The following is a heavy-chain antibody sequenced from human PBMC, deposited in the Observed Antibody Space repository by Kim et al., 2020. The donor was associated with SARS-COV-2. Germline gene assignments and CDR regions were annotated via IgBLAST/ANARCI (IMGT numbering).Heavy chain of an antibody. Sequence: SETLSLTCTVSGGSISSSSYYWGWIRQPPGKGLEWIGSIYYSGSTYYNPSLKSRVTISVDTSKNQFSLKLSSVTAADTAVYYCARYLYSSGWYGFDYWGQGTLVTVSS. CDR2: IYYSGST. V-gene: IGHV4-39*01. CDR3: ARYLYSSGWYGFDY. J-gene: IGHJ4*02. D-gene: IGHD6-19*01. CDR1: GGSISSSSYY.